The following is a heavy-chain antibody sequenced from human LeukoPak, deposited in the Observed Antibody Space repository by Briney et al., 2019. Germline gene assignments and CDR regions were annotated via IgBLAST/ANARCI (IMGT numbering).Heavy chain of an antibody. J-gene: IGHJ4*02. D-gene: IGHD1-1*01. Sequence: PGGSLRLSCAASGFSFTNYAMSWVRQAPARGPEWVSSLRGDGETFYADSVKGRFTLSRDDSRNTVYLQLNNLRVEDTAIYYCARANWVSNADAVWWGQGTQVTVSP. CDR3: ARANWVSNADAVW. CDR1: GFSFTNYA. CDR2: LRGDGET. V-gene: IGHV3-23*01.